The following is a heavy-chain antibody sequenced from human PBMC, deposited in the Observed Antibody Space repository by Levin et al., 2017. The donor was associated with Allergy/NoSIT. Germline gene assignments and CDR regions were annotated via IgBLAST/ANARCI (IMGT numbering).Heavy chain of an antibody. Sequence: SQTLSLTCAVSGGSISSTNWWSWVRQPPGKGREWIGEIYHSGGTKYNPSLDSRVTISVDKSKNQFSLKLSSVTAADTAVYYCARATHDCSGTSCYRFDYWGQGTLVTVSS. V-gene: IGHV4-4*02. D-gene: IGHD2-2*01. CDR3: ARATHDCSGTSCYRFDY. CDR2: IYHSGGT. CDR1: GGSISSTNW. J-gene: IGHJ4*02.